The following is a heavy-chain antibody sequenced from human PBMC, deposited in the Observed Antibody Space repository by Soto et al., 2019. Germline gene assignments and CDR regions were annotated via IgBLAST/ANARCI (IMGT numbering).Heavy chain of an antibody. D-gene: IGHD5-12*01. CDR3: TRGGYDLLYYYYGMDV. CDR1: GFTFGDYA. CDR2: IRSKAYGGTT. J-gene: IGHJ6*02. Sequence: GGSLRLSCTASGFTFGDYAMSWFRQAPGKGLEWVGFIRSKAYGGTTEYAASVKGRFTISRDDSKSIAYLQMNSLKTEDTAVYYCTRGGYDLLYYYYGMDVWGQGTTVTVSS. V-gene: IGHV3-49*03.